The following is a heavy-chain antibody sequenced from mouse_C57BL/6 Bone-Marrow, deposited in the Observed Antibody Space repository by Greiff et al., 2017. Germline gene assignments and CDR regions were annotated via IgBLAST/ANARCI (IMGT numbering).Heavy chain of an antibody. CDR1: GYAFSSSW. Sequence: QVQLKQSGPELVKPGASVKISCKASGYAFSSSWMNWVKQRPGKGLEWIGRIYPGDGDTNYNGKFKGKATLTADKSSSTAYMQLSSLTSEDSAVYFCARMGTAQATYYFDYGGKGTTLTVSS. J-gene: IGHJ2*01. CDR2: IYPGDGDT. V-gene: IGHV1-82*01. CDR3: ARMGTAQATYYFDY. D-gene: IGHD3-2*02.